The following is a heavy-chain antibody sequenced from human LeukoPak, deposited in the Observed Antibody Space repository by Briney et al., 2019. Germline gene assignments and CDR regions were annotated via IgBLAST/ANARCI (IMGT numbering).Heavy chain of an antibody. J-gene: IGHJ5*02. CDR3: ARAVRTTVTTFWFDP. Sequence: GASVKVSCKTSGYTFTGYDINWIRQATGQGLEWMGWMNPNSGNTGCAQNFQGRITMTRNTSISTAYMELSSLRSEDTAVYYCARAVRTTVTTFWFDPWGQGTLVTISS. CDR2: MNPNSGNT. D-gene: IGHD4-17*01. CDR1: GYTFTGYD. V-gene: IGHV1-8*01.